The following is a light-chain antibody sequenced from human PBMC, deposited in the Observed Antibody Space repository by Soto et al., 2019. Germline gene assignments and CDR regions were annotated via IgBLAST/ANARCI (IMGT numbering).Light chain of an antibody. CDR3: QEYGGSPLVT. CDR1: QSIDSSS. V-gene: IGKV3-20*01. J-gene: IGKJ3*01. CDR2: GAS. Sequence: EVVLTQSPGTLSLSPGERATLSCRASQSIDSSSLARYQQTPGQTPRLLIYGASTRATGVSDRFSGSGSGTDFTLSISRLEPEDFGVYDCQEYGGSPLVTFGPGTKVEVK.